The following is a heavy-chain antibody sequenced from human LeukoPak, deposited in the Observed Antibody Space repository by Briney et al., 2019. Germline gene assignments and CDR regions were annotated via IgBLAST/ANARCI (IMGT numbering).Heavy chain of an antibody. CDR1: GFTFSSFS. D-gene: IGHD3-22*01. Sequence: GRSLRLSCAASGFTFSSFSMLWVWQATGEGLGWFLCMITHGWYIYYAGSVTGRFTISRDNAKNSLYLQMISLRAEDTAVYYCARDGHYYDSSGYAYWGQGALVTVSS. J-gene: IGHJ4*02. CDR3: ARDGHYYDSSGYAY. V-gene: IGHV3-21*01. CDR2: MITHGWYI.